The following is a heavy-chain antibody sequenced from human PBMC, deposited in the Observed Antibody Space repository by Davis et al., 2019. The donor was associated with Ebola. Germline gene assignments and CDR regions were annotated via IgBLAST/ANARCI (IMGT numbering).Heavy chain of an antibody. CDR3: AKDGIAVAGIDY. CDR1: GFTFSSYG. D-gene: IGHD6-19*01. Sequence: GESPKIPCAASGFTFSSYGMHWDRQAPGKGLEWVAVISYDGSNKYYADSVKGRFTISRDNSKNTLYLQINSLRAEDTAVYYCAKDGIAVAGIDYWGQGPLVTVSS. CDR2: ISYDGSNK. V-gene: IGHV3-30*18. J-gene: IGHJ4*02.